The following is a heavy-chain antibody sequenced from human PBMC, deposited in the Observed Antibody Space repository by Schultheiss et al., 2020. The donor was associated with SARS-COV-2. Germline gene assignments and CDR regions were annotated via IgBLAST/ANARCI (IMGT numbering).Heavy chain of an antibody. CDR1: GFSLSTSGVG. Sequence: SGPTLVKPTQTLTLTCTFSGFSLSTSGVGVGWIRQPPGKALEWLALIYWADGKRNSPSLKSRVTITKDTSKNQVVLTMTNMDPVDTATYYCARILTKVSSTWYFDYWGQGTLVTVSS. CDR3: ARILTKVSSTWYFDY. V-gene: IGHV2-5*02. CDR2: IYWADGK. J-gene: IGHJ4*02. D-gene: IGHD6-13*01.